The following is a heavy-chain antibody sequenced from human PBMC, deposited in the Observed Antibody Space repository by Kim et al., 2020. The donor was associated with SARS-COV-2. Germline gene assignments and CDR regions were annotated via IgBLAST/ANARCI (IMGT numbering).Heavy chain of an antibody. CDR1: GFTFSSYA. CDR2: ISYDGSNK. J-gene: IGHJ4*02. V-gene: IGHV3-30-3*01. CDR3: ARDRKADYFDY. Sequence: GGSLRLSCAASGFTFSSYAMHWVRQAPGKGLEWVAVISYDGSNKYYADSVKGRFTISRDNSKNTLYLQMNSLRAEDTAVYYCARDRKADYFDYWGQGTLVTVSS.